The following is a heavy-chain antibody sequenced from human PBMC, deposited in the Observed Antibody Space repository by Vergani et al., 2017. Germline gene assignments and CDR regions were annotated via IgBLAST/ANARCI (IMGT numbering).Heavy chain of an antibody. CDR3: ARVSVADMSRWFDP. D-gene: IGHD6-19*01. J-gene: IGHJ5*01. CDR2: ISHSGSA. V-gene: IGHV4-30-4*08. Sequence: QVQLQESGPRLVKPSQTLSLTCTVSGGSLRSGDYYWTYVRQSPGRGLEWIGHISHSGSAFYNPPLKSRVSMSVDTSKYQFSPNLRSVTDADTAVYYCARVSVADMSRWFDPWGQGIPVTVSS. CDR1: GGSLRSGDYY.